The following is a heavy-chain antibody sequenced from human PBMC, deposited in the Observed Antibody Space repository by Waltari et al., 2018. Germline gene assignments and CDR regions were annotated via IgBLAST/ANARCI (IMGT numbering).Heavy chain of an antibody. CDR3: AKDLWADIVVVVAATVDY. J-gene: IGHJ4*02. Sequence: EVQLLESGGGLVQPGGSLRLSCAPSGFTFSSYAMSWVRQAPEKGLEWVSAISGSGGSTYYADSVKGRLTISRDNAKNTLYLQMSSLRAEDTAVYYCAKDLWADIVVVVAATVDYWGQGTLVTVSS. CDR2: ISGSGGST. CDR1: GFTFSSYA. D-gene: IGHD2-15*01. V-gene: IGHV3-23*01.